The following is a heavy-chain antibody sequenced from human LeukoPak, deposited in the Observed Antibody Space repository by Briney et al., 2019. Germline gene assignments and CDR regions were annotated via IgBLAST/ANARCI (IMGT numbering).Heavy chain of an antibody. Sequence: PSETLSLTCTVSGGSISSRDYYWSWIRQPPGKGLEWIGYIYYSGSTYYNPSLKSRVTISVDTSKNQFSLKLSSVTAADTAVYYCARYSGSYYADYWGQGTLVTVSS. CDR2: IYYSGST. D-gene: IGHD1-26*01. CDR1: GGSISSRDYY. CDR3: ARYSGSYYADY. J-gene: IGHJ4*02. V-gene: IGHV4-30-4*01.